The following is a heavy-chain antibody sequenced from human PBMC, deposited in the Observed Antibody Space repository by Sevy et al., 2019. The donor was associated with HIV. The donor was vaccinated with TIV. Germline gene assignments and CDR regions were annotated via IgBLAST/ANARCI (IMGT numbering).Heavy chain of an antibody. Sequence: GGSLRLSCAASGFTFSSYGMHWVRQAPGKGLEWVAVISYDGSNKYYADSVKGRFTISRDNSKNTLYLQMNSLSAEDTAVYYCAKAHCSSTSCYYYYYYGMDVWGQGTPVTVSS. CDR3: AKAHCSSTSCYYYYYYGMDV. CDR2: ISYDGSNK. J-gene: IGHJ6*02. CDR1: GFTFSSYG. D-gene: IGHD2-2*01. V-gene: IGHV3-30*18.